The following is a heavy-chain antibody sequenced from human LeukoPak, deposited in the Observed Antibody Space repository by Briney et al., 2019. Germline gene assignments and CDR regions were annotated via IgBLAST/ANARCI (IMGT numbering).Heavy chain of an antibody. V-gene: IGHV1-69*04. D-gene: IGHD3-22*01. J-gene: IGHJ3*02. CDR3: TREGVYSPDGSGYHRDAFDI. Sequence: ASVKVSCKPYGYTFNTYGITWVRQAPGQGLEWMGRIIPILNVANFAQKFQGRVTITADKSTNTAHMELSSLRSEDTAVYYCTREGVYSPDGSGYHRDAFDIWGQGTVVTVSS. CDR2: IIPILNVA. CDR1: GYTFNTYG.